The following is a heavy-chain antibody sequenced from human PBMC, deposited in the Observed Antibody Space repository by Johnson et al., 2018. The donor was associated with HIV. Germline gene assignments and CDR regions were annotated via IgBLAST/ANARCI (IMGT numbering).Heavy chain of an antibody. CDR3: TTGRGQRCLQLGAFDI. CDR2: IKSKTDGGTT. J-gene: IGHJ3*02. D-gene: IGHD5-24*01. V-gene: IGHV3-15*01. Sequence: VQLVESGGGLVKPGVSLRLSCVASGFIFSNAGMSWVRQAPGKGLEWVGRIKSKTDGGTTDYAAPVKGRFTISRDDSKNTLYLQMNSLKTEDTAVYYCTTGRGQRCLQLGAFDIWGQGTMVTVSS. CDR1: GFIFSNAG.